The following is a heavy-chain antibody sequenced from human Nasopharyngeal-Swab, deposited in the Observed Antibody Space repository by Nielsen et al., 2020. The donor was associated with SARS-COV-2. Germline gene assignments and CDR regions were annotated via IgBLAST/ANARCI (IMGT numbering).Heavy chain of an antibody. V-gene: IGHV4-38-2*01. CDR2: IYHSGST. Sequence: SETLSLTCAVSGSSISSGYYWGWIRQPPGKGLEWIGSIYHSGSTYYNLSLKSRVTISVDTSKNQFSLKLSSVTAADTAVYYCARVFGVVNPYYYYYYMDVWGKGTTVTVSS. CDR3: ARVFGVVNPYYYYYYMDV. D-gene: IGHD3-3*01. CDR1: GSSISSGYY. J-gene: IGHJ6*03.